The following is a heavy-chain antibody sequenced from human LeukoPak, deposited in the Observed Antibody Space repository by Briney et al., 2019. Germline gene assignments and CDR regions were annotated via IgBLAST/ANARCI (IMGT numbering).Heavy chain of an antibody. Sequence: ASVKVSCKASGYTFSDFYIHWVRQAPGQGPEWMGWTNPNIGSTNSAQKFQGRVTMTRDTSISTAYMELSRLRSDDTAVYYCARYCSSSSCFFTGRKYNGMDVWGQGTTVTVSS. CDR3: ARYCSSSSCFFTGRKYNGMDV. J-gene: IGHJ6*02. D-gene: IGHD2-2*01. CDR2: TNPNIGST. V-gene: IGHV1-2*02. CDR1: GYTFSDFY.